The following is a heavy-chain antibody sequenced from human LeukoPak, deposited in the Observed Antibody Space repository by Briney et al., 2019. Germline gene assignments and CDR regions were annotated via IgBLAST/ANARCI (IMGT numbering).Heavy chain of an antibody. Sequence: PSETLSLTCTVSGGSISGGDYYWSWIRQPPGTRLEWIGYIYYSGNTYYNPSLKSRVTISVDTSKNQFSLTLNSLTVADTAVYYCARVASGYYPALDYWGLGTLVTVSS. CDR1: GGSISGGDYY. CDR3: ARVASGYYPALDY. D-gene: IGHD3-22*01. V-gene: IGHV4-30-4*01. J-gene: IGHJ4*02. CDR2: IYYSGNT.